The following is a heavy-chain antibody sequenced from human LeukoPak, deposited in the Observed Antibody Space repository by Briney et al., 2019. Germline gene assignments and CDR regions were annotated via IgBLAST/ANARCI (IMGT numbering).Heavy chain of an antibody. V-gene: IGHV4-31*03. CDR1: GGSISSGGYY. Sequence: PSQTLSLTCTVSGGSISSGGYYWSWIRQHPGKGLEWIGYIYYSGSTYYNPSLKSRVTISVDTSKNQFSLKLSSVTAADTAVYYCAGLDTARPAPDYWGQGTLVTVSS. CDR3: AGLDTARPAPDY. D-gene: IGHD5-18*01. CDR2: IYYSGST. J-gene: IGHJ4*02.